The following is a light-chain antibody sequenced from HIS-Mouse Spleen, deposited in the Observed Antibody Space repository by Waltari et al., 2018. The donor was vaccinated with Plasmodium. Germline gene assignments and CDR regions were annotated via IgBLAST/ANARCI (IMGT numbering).Light chain of an antibody. J-gene: IGKJ4*01. Sequence: EIVLTQSPATLSLSPGERATLSCRASQGVSSYLAWYQQKPGQAPRLPIYDASNRATGIPARFSGRWSGTDFTLTISSLEPEDFAVYYCQQRSNWPSLTFGGGTKVEIK. CDR2: DAS. CDR3: QQRSNWPSLT. CDR1: QGVSSY. V-gene: IGKV3-11*01.